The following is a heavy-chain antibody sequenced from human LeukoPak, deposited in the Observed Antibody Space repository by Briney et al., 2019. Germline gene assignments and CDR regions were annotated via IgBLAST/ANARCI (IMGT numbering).Heavy chain of an antibody. D-gene: IGHD6-13*01. CDR2: IIPIFGTA. Sequence: SVKVSCKASGGTFSSYAISWVRQAPGQGLEWMGGIIPIFGTANYAQKFQGRVTITADESTSTAYMELSSLRSEDTAVYYCARETAAAGLEYFDLWGRGTLVTVSS. CDR1: GGTFSSYA. J-gene: IGHJ2*01. V-gene: IGHV1-69*13. CDR3: ARETAAAGLEYFDL.